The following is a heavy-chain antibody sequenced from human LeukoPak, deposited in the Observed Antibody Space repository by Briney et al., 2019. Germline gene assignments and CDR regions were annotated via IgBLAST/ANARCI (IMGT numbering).Heavy chain of an antibody. J-gene: IGHJ4*02. D-gene: IGHD3-9*01. V-gene: IGHV3-30*18. Sequence: GRSLRLSCAASGFTFSRYGMHWVRRAPGKGLEWVAVISHDGSNKYYADSVKGRFTISRDNSKNTLYLQMNSLRAEDKAVYYCAKVGAFYDVLTGWVDNWGQGTLVTVSS. CDR3: AKVGAFYDVLTGWVDN. CDR1: GFTFSRYG. CDR2: ISHDGSNK.